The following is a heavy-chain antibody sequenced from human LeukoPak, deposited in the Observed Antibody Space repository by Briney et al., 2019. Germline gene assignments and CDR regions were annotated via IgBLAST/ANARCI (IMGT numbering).Heavy chain of an antibody. CDR1: GYSFTSYW. CDR3: ARQPLGYCSSTSCYFDDY. CDR2: IYPGDSDT. V-gene: IGHV5-51*01. D-gene: IGHD2-2*01. J-gene: IGHJ4*02. Sequence: GESLKISCKGSGYSFTSYWIGWVRQMPGKGLEWMGIIYPGDSDTRYSPSFPGQVTISADKSISTAYLQWSSLKASDTAMYYCARQPLGYCSSTSCYFDDYWGQGTLVTVSS.